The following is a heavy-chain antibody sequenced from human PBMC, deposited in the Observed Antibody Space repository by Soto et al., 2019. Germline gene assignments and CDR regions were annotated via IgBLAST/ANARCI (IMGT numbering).Heavy chain of an antibody. CDR2: IYHGGST. J-gene: IGHJ3*01. CDR1: GGSITIDHYY. Sequence: QLQLHESGPGLVKPSETLSLTCTVFGGSITIDHYYWAWIRQPPGKGLEWIATIYHGGSTFYNPSLQRRVTISLDTSATQSSLKLHSVTAPDSSVYLCARSIRDSRTGGDALHVWGQGTMATVSS. D-gene: IGHD6-13*01. CDR3: ARSIRDSRTGGDALHV. V-gene: IGHV4-39*01.